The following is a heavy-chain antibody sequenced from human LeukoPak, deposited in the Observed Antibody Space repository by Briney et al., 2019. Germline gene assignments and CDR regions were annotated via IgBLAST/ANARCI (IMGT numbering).Heavy chain of an antibody. V-gene: IGHV3-30*03. J-gene: IGHJ4*02. D-gene: IGHD6-13*01. CDR2: ISYDGSNK. Sequence: GGSLRLSCAASGFTFSSYGMHWVRQAPGKGLEWVVLISYDGSNKYYADSVKGRFTISRDNSKNTLFLQMNSLRVEDTAVYYCARDEGAAAGPFDYWGQGTLVTVSS. CDR1: GFTFSSYG. CDR3: ARDEGAAAGPFDY.